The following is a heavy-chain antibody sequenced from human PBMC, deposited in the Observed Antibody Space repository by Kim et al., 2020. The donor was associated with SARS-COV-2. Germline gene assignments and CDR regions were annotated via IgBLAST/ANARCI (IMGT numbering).Heavy chain of an antibody. CDR3: ARPTLA. D-gene: IGHD6-13*01. V-gene: IGHV4-39*01. Sequence: SETLSLTCTVSGGSISDKIFYWGWIRQPPGMGLEWIGSIHYRGDTQYNPSLETRLTMSVDTSRNQFSLRLTSVTAADTAIYYCARPTLAWGQGTLVTVSS. CDR1: GGSISDKIFY. CDR2: IHYRGDT. J-gene: IGHJ5*02.